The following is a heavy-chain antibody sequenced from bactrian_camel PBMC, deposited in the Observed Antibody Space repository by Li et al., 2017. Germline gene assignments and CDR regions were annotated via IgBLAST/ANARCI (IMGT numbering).Heavy chain of an antibody. J-gene: IGHJ6*01. Sequence: QLVESGGGLVQPGESLRLSCTAAGFTFRSYWMYWVRQAPGKGLKWISSTHSGGGSTYYADSVKGRFTISQDYAKNTVYLEMNSLKPEDTAMYYCAAKTGLCGLTWYSATNFGYWGQGTQVTVS. CDR2: THSGGGST. CDR1: GFTFRSYW. CDR3: AAKTGLCGLTWYSATNFGY. D-gene: IGHD5*01. V-gene: IGHV3S25*01.